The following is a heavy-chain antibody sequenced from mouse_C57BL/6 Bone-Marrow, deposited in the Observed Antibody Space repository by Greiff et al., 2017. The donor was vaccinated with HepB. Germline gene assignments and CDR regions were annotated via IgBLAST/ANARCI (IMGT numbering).Heavy chain of an antibody. CDR1: GFTFNTYA. D-gene: IGHD2-12*01. J-gene: IGHJ3*01. V-gene: IGHV10-3*01. Sequence: VQRVESGGGLVQPKGSLKLSCAASGFTFNTYAMHWVRQAPGKGLEWVARIRSKSSNYATYYADSVKDRFTISRDDSQSMLYLQMNNLKTEDTAMYYCVRDEGDNLTRAWFAYWGQGTLVTVSA. CDR3: VRDEGDNLTRAWFAY. CDR2: IRSKSSNYAT.